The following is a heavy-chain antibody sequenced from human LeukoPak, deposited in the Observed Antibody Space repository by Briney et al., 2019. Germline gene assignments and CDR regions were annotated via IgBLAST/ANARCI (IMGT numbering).Heavy chain of an antibody. CDR1: GYTLTGYY. CDR2: INPNSGGT. D-gene: IGHD3-3*01. Sequence: GASVKVSCKASGYTLTGYYMHWVRQAPGQGLEWMGRINPNSGGTNYAQKFQGRVTMTRDTSISTAYMELSRLRSDDTAVYYCARVGPAGILRFLEWFDYWGQGTLVTVSS. J-gene: IGHJ4*02. CDR3: ARVGPAGILRFLEWFDY. V-gene: IGHV1-2*06.